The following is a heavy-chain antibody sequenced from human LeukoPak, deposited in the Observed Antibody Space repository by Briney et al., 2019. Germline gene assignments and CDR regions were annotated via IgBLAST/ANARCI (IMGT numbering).Heavy chain of an antibody. D-gene: IGHD2-15*01. Sequence: GRSLRLSCAASGFIFDDYAMHWVRQAPGRGLEWVSGISWNSGNIGYVDSVKGRFTISRDNAKNTLYLQMSSLRADDTAVYYCVIDLGDYNDFWGQGTLVSVSS. V-gene: IGHV3-9*01. CDR1: GFIFDDYA. CDR2: ISWNSGNI. J-gene: IGHJ4*02. CDR3: VIDLGDYNDF.